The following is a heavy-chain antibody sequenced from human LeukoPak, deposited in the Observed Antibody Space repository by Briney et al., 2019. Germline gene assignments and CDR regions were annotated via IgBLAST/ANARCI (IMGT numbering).Heavy chain of an antibody. Sequence: SETLSLTCTVSGGSISTYYWSWIRQPPGKGLEWIGYIYHIGSTKYNPSLKSRVTISVDTTQNQFSLKLSSVTAADTAVYYCARDGYSGSDALWGQGTLVTVSS. V-gene: IGHV4-59*01. CDR1: GGSISTYY. D-gene: IGHD5-12*01. CDR3: ARDGYSGSDAL. J-gene: IGHJ4*02. CDR2: IYHIGST.